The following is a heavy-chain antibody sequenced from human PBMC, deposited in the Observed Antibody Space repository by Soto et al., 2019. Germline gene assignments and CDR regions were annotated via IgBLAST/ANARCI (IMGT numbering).Heavy chain of an antibody. Sequence: GESLKISCKGSGYSFTSYWIGWVRQMPGKGLEWMGIIYPGDSDTRYSPSFQGQVTISADKSISTAYLQWSSLKASDTAMYYCARHNIGSGWYGGASTGPLKVYYYGMDVWGQGT. V-gene: IGHV5-51*01. CDR3: ARHNIGSGWYGGASTGPLKVYYYGMDV. CDR2: IYPGDSDT. CDR1: GYSFTSYW. D-gene: IGHD6-19*01. J-gene: IGHJ6*02.